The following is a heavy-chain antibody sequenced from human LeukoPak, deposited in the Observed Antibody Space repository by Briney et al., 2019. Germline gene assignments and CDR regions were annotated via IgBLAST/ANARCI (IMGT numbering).Heavy chain of an antibody. J-gene: IGHJ4*02. CDR1: GYRFSTYW. D-gene: IGHD2-21*01. CDR2: IYPGDSDT. Sequence: GESLQISCEVSGYRFSTYWIGWVRQMPGEGLEWMGIIYPGDSDTRYSPSFQGQVTISADKSLNTAYLQWNSLKASDSAMYYCARGYFGSFDYWGQGTLVTVSS. V-gene: IGHV5-51*01. CDR3: ARGYFGSFDY.